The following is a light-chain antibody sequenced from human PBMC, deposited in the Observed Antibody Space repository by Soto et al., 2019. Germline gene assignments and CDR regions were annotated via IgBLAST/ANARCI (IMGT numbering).Light chain of an antibody. Sequence: EIVLTQSPATLTLSPGERATISCRASRSFASSSLAWYQHKPGQAPRLLIYAASSRATGIPDRFIGSGSGTDFTLTLSRLEPDDSAVYYCHHYDSSPPYTFGQGTKLEIK. V-gene: IGKV3-20*01. CDR2: AAS. J-gene: IGKJ2*01. CDR3: HHYDSSPPYT. CDR1: RSFASSS.